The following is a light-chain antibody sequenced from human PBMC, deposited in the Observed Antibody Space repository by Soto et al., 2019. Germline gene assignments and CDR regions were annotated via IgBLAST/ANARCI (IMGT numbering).Light chain of an antibody. J-gene: IGKJ1*01. V-gene: IGKV3-20*01. CDR2: DAS. Sequence: EIVLTQSPATLSLSPGERATLSCRASQSISSSYLAWYQQKPGQAPRLLIYDASSRATGIPDRFSGSGSGTDFTLTISRLEPEDLVVYYCQQYGYSPPWTFGQGTKVDIK. CDR1: QSISSSY. CDR3: QQYGYSPPWT.